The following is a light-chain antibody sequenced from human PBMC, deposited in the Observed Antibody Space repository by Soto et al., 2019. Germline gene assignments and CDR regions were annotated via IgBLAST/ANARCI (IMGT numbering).Light chain of an antibody. V-gene: IGKV3-20*01. J-gene: IGKJ2*01. Sequence: EIVLTQSPATLSLSPGERATLSCRASQSVRSSFFAWYQQKPGQAPRLLIYDVSIRATGIPDRFSGSGSGTDFTLTINRLEPEDFAVYYCQQYENSVMYSFGQGTKLDIK. CDR2: DVS. CDR1: QSVRSSF. CDR3: QQYENSVMYS.